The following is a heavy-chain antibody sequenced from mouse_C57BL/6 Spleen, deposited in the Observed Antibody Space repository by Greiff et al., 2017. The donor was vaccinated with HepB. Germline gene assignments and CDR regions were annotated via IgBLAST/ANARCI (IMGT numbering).Heavy chain of an antibody. CDR2: IYPSDSET. CDR1: GYTFTSYW. Sequence: VKLQQPGAELVRPGSSVKLSCKASGYTFTSYWMDWVKQRPGQGLEWIGNIYPSDSETHYNQKFKDKATLTVDKSSSTAYMQLSSLTSEDSAVYYCARGDGNDEDYAMDYWGQGTSVTVSS. D-gene: IGHD2-2*01. J-gene: IGHJ4*01. V-gene: IGHV1-61*01. CDR3: ARGDGNDEDYAMDY.